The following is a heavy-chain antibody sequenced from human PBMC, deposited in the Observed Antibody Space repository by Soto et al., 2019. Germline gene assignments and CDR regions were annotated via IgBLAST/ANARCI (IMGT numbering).Heavy chain of an antibody. CDR3: AIPGIAWDQTRSKPNWFDP. J-gene: IGHJ5*02. V-gene: IGHV3-30*03. CDR1: GFTFSNYA. CDR2: ITLDGSNK. D-gene: IGHD1-26*01. Sequence: QVQLVESGGGVVQPGRSLRLSCAASGFTFSNYAIHWVRQAPGRGLEWVTVITLDGSNKYYADSVKGRFTISRDNSKNTVYLQMNSLRVEDTAVYYCAIPGIAWDQTRSKPNWFDPWGQGTLVTVSS.